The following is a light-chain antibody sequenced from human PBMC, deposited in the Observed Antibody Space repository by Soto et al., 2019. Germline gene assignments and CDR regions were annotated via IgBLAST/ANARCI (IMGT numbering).Light chain of an antibody. V-gene: IGKV3-20*01. Sequence: EIVLTHSPGTLSLSPGERATLSCRASQSVSSSYLAWYQQKPGQAPRLLIYDASRDTGIPDRFSGSGSGTDFTLTITRLEPEDFAVYYCQHYGTSALFGPGTKVDI. CDR3: QHYGTSAL. CDR1: QSVSSSY. CDR2: DAS. J-gene: IGKJ3*01.